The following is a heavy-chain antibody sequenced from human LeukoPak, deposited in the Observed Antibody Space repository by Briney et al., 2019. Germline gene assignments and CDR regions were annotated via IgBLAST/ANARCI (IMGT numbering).Heavy chain of an antibody. CDR1: GFTFGDYA. CDR2: IRSKAYGGTT. D-gene: IGHD3-16*01. J-gene: IGHJ4*02. CDR3: TRVWPVSFGGVPYY. V-gene: IGHV3-49*04. Sequence: GGSLRLSCTASGFTFGDYAMSWVRQAPGKGLEWVGFIRSKAYGGTTEYAASVKGRFTISRDDSKSIAYLQMNSLKTEDTAVYYCTRVWPVSFGGVPYYWRQGTLVTVSS.